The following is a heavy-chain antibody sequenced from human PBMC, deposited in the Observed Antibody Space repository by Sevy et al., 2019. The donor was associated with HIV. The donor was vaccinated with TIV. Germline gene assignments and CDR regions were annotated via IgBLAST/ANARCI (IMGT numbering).Heavy chain of an antibody. CDR3: ARGATVLDY. CDR1: GFVFSSFW. D-gene: IGHD4-17*01. Sequence: GGSLRLSCAASGFVFSSFWMSWVRQAPGKGLEWLANIKVDGSEKYYVGSLKVRFTIFRDNAKNSLYLQMNSLRAEDTAVYYCARGATVLDYWGQGTLVTVSS. V-gene: IGHV3-7*01. CDR2: IKVDGSEK. J-gene: IGHJ4*02.